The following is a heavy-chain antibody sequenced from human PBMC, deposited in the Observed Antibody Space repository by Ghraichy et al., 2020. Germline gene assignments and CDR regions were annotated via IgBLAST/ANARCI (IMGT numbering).Heavy chain of an antibody. Sequence: LSLTCAASGFTFDDYAMHWVRQAPGKGLEWVSGISWNSGSIGYADSVKGRFTISRDNAKNSLYLQMNSLRAEDTALYYCAKDILDGYNSFRFDPWGQGTLVTVSS. D-gene: IGHD5-24*01. CDR2: ISWNSGSI. CDR3: AKDILDGYNSFRFDP. V-gene: IGHV3-9*01. J-gene: IGHJ5*02. CDR1: GFTFDDYA.